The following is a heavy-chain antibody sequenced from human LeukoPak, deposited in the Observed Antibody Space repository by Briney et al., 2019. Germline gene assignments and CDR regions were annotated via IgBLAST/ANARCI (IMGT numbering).Heavy chain of an antibody. Sequence: PGGSLRLSCVASGLTFYDSAMHWVRQAPGKGLEWVSLISGDGASTFYADSVKGRFTISRDNSKNSLYLQMNSLRPEDTFMYYCAKESGEFDYWGQGTLVAVSS. CDR1: GLTFYDSA. V-gene: IGHV3-43*02. J-gene: IGHJ4*02. CDR2: ISGDGAST. CDR3: AKESGEFDY.